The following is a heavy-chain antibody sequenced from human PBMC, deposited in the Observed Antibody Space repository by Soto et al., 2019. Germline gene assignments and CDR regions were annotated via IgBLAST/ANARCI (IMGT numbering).Heavy chain of an antibody. V-gene: IGHV4-31*03. J-gene: IGHJ3*02. CDR3: AREGGSYDSGGYLIRGAFDI. CDR2: IYFRGNT. Sequence: SETLSLTCSVSGDSISRIDYYWTWIRQHPEKGLEWIGNIYFRGNTYYSPSLESRLTISVDTSKNQFSLKSTSVTAADTAVYYCAREGGSYDSGGYLIRGAFDIWGQGTMVTVSS. D-gene: IGHD3-22*01. CDR1: GDSISRIDYY.